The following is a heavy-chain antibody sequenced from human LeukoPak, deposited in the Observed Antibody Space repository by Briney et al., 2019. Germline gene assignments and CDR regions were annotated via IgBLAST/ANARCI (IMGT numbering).Heavy chain of an antibody. Sequence: ASVKVSYKASGYTFTGYYIHWVRQAPGQGLEWMGCINPNSGDTNYAQKFQGRVTMTKDTSISTAYMDLGRLRSDDTAVYYCARDRARRGGGIYYFDYWGQGTLVTVSS. CDR2: INPNSGDT. CDR3: ARDRARRGGGIYYFDY. D-gene: IGHD6-13*01. J-gene: IGHJ4*02. V-gene: IGHV1-2*02. CDR1: GYTFTGYY.